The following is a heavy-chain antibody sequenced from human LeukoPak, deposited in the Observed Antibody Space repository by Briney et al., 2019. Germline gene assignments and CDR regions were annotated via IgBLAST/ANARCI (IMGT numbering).Heavy chain of an antibody. J-gene: IGHJ4*02. CDR3: ARGWEYSSGWYYFDY. CDR2: TYYMSRWNH. V-gene: IGHV6-1*01. D-gene: IGHD6-19*01. CDR1: GDSVSSNSAT. Sequence: SQTLSLTCAISGDSVSSNSATWNWIRQSPSRGLEWLGRTYYMSRWNHEYAVTVKSRINVNPDTSKNQFSLQLNSVTPEDTAVYYCARGWEYSSGWYYFDYWGQGTLVTVSS.